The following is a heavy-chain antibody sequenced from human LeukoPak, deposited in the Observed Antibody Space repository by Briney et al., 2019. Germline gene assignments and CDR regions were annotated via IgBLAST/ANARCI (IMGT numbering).Heavy chain of an antibody. V-gene: IGHV4-39*01. CDR3: ARQADIAVVPAAEIDY. CDR2: IYYSGST. Sequence: SETLSLTCTVSGGSISSSSYYWGWIRQPPGKGLEWIGSIYYSGSTYYNPSLKSRVTISVDTSKNQFSLKLSSVTAADTAVYYCARQADIAVVPAAEIDYWGQGTLVTVSS. CDR1: GGSISSSSYY. J-gene: IGHJ4*02. D-gene: IGHD2-2*01.